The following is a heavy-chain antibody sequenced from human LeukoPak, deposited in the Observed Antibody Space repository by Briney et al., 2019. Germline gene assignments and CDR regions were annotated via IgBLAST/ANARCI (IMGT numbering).Heavy chain of an antibody. CDR1: GFTFSSYS. Sequence: GGSLRLSCAASGFTFSSYSMTWVRQAPGKGLEWVSSFTSGSRSIYYADSVKGRFTISRDNAKKSLYLQMNSLRAEDTAIYYCARDLGIVKVGRAAAEAYNWFDPWGQGTLVTVSS. CDR3: ARDLGIVKVGRAAAEAYNWFDP. V-gene: IGHV3-21*01. J-gene: IGHJ5*02. D-gene: IGHD6-13*01. CDR2: FTSGSRSI.